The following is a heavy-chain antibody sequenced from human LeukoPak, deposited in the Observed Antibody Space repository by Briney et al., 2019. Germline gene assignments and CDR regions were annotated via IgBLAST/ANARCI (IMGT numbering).Heavy chain of an antibody. Sequence: PGGSLRLSCAASGFIFSDYTMRWVRQAPGKGLEWVPSVSPSGDSTYYADFVKGRFTISRDNPKNTLYLQLNSLRAEDTAVYYCARVAATSYFDYWGQGTLVTVSS. CDR2: VSPSGDST. CDR3: ARVAATSYFDY. CDR1: GFIFSDYT. V-gene: IGHV3-23*01. J-gene: IGHJ4*02. D-gene: IGHD2-15*01.